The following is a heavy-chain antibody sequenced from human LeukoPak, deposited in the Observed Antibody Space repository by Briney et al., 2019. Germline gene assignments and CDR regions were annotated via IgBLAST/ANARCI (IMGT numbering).Heavy chain of an antibody. CDR2: IKQDGGES. V-gene: IGHV3-7*01. D-gene: IGHD2-2*01. CDR1: GFTFSSYW. Sequence: GGSLRLSCAASGFTFSSYWMTWVRQAPGKGLEWVANIKQDGGESYYVDSVKGRFTISRDNAENSLYLQMNSLRAEDTAVYYCARLGYCSSTSCNFLNFDYWGQGTLVTVSS. J-gene: IGHJ4*02. CDR3: ARLGYCSSTSCNFLNFDY.